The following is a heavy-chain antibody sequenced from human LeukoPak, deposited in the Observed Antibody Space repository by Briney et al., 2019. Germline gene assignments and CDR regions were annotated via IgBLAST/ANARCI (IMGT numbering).Heavy chain of an antibody. J-gene: IGHJ4*02. CDR1: GFSFSNHW. D-gene: IGHD5-18*01. V-gene: IGHV3-74*01. CDR3: AKDNTAMVRGVLDY. CDR2: IRGDGSIT. Sequence: GGSLRLSCAASGFSFSNHWMHWVRQVPGKGLVWVSHIRGDGSITNYVDSVKGRFAISRDNAKDTLYLQMNSLRAEDTAVYYCAKDNTAMVRGVLDYWGQGTLVTVSS.